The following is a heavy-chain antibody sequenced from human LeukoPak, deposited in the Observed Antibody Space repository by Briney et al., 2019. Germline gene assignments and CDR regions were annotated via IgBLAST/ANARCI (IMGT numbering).Heavy chain of an antibody. CDR1: GFTLSSYG. Sequence: GGSLRLSCAASGFTLSSYGMSWVRQAPGKGLEWVSTISGSAYNTYYADSVKGRFTISRDNSANTLYLQMNSLRAEDTALYYCAKHSGSYFIYYVDSWGQGTLVTVSS. J-gene: IGHJ4*02. CDR3: AKHSGSYFIYYVDS. V-gene: IGHV3-23*01. CDR2: ISGSAYNT. D-gene: IGHD1-26*01.